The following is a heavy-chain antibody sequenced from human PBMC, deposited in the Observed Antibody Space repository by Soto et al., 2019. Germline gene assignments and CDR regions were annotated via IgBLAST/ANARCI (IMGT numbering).Heavy chain of an antibody. CDR2: ISAGNGNT. D-gene: IGHD6-6*01. CDR3: ARGEVWQLVARPLLDY. Sequence: QVQLVQSGAEVKKPGASVKVSCETSGYTYTSYAIHWVRQAPGQRPEWMGWISAGNGNTKYSETFRGRVTITSDSSARTAYMDLTSLTSEDTALYYCARGEVWQLVARPLLDYWGQGTLVTVSS. CDR1: GYTYTSYA. V-gene: IGHV1-3*01. J-gene: IGHJ4*02.